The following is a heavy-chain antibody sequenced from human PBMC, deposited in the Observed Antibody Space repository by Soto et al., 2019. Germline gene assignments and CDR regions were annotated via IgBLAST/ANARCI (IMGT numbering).Heavy chain of an antibody. D-gene: IGHD5-18*01. CDR1: GGSISSGDYY. CDR2: IYYSGST. CDR3: ATWIQLWLLFGY. V-gene: IGHV4-30-4*01. Sequence: PSEALALNCAVPGGSISSGDYYWSWIRQPPGKGLEWIGYIYYSGSTYYNPSLKSRVTISVDTSKNQFSLKLSSVTAADTAVYYCATWIQLWLLFGYWGQGTLVPVSS. J-gene: IGHJ4*02.